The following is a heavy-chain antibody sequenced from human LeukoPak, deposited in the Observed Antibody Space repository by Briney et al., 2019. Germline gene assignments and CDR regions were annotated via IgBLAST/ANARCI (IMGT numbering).Heavy chain of an antibody. V-gene: IGHV4-34*01. D-gene: IGHD3-10*01. J-gene: IGHJ4*02. CDR1: GDRFSGFY. CDR2: INHSGST. CDR3: AGYYYSSGSPSKDY. Sequence: SETLSLTCAVYGDRFSGFYWMWIRQPPGKGLEWIGEINHSGSTHYNPSLKLRVAISEHTSKNQFSLKLSSVDAADTAVYYCAGYYYSSGSPSKDYWGQGTLVTVPS.